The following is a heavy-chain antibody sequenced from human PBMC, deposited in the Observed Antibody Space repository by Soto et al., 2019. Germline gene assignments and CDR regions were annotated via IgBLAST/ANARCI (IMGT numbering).Heavy chain of an antibody. D-gene: IGHD6-13*01. J-gene: IGHJ5*02. CDR1: GGSISSSSYS. CDR3: ARHVSGIAAADTQHGFDP. CDR2: LYYSVST. Sequence: SATLSLTCTVSGGSISSSSYSWGWIREPPGKGLEWIGSLYYSVSTYYNPSLKSRVTISVDTSKNQFSLKLSNVTAADMALYYCARHVSGIAAADTQHGFDPWGQGTLGTVS. V-gene: IGHV4-39*01.